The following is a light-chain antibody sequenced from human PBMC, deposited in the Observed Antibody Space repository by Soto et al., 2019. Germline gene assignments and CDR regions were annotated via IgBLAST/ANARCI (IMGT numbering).Light chain of an antibody. CDR1: SSDVGNYNR. J-gene: IGLJ2*01. Sequence: QSVLTQPPSVSGSPGQSVTISCTGSSSDVGNYNRVAWYQQPPGTAPKLMIFDVSNRPPGVPDRFSGSKSGNTASLTISGLQAEDEADYYCSLHTPSSTPEIFGGGTQLTVL. CDR2: DVS. V-gene: IGLV2-18*01. CDR3: SLHTPSSTPEI.